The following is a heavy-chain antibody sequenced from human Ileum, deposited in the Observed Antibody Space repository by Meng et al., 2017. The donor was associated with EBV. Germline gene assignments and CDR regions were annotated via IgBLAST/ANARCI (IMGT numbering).Heavy chain of an antibody. CDR3: AFYFVGRGGTGS. J-gene: IGHJ5*02. D-gene: IGHD2-8*02. CDR1: GDFVSSNNYH. CDR2: GDDSGA. Sequence: QVQVQESGPGLVKPSETLSLTCSVSGDFVSSNNYHLSWIRQPPGEGLAWIGFGDDSGAKYTLSLNSRVTIAIDTARNHFVLTLTSVTAADTAVYYCAFYFVGRGGTGSWGQGTLVTVSS. V-gene: IGHV4-61*03.